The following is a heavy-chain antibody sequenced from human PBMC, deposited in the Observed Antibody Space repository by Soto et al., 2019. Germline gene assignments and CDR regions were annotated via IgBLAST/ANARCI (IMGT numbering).Heavy chain of an antibody. V-gene: IGHV3-33*01. CDR2: IWYDGSNK. CDR3: ARDGWDIVVVPAAIPYYYYYMDV. Sequence: QVQLVESGGGVVQPGRSLRLSCAASGFTFSSYGMHWVRQAPGKGLEWVAVIWYDGSNKYYADSVKGRFTISRDNSKNALYLQMNSLIAEDTAVYYCARDGWDIVVVPAAIPYYYYYMDVWGKWTTVTVAS. D-gene: IGHD2-2*01. J-gene: IGHJ6*03. CDR1: GFTFSSYG.